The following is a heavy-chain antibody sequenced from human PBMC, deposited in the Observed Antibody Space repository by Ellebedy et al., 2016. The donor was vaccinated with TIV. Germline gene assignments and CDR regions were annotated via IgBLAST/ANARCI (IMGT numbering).Heavy chain of an antibody. CDR3: ARAGSGYDWLDFDY. Sequence: ASVKVSCKASGGTFSSHAISWVRQAPGQGLEWMGWISAYNGNTNYAQKLQGRVTMTTDTSPSTAYMELRSLRSDDTAVYYCARAGSGYDWLDFDYWGQGTLVTVSS. D-gene: IGHD5-12*01. CDR2: ISAYNGNT. V-gene: IGHV1-18*01. J-gene: IGHJ4*02. CDR1: GGTFSSHA.